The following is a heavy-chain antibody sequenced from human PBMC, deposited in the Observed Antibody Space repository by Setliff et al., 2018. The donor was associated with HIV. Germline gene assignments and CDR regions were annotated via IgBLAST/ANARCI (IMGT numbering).Heavy chain of an antibody. J-gene: IGHJ6*02. V-gene: IGHV1-8*01. CDR2: MSPKNNGS. Sequence: GASVKVSCKASGYTFSTYDFNWVRQAAGQGLEWMGWMSPKNNGSGFAQKFQARLTMTWNASTNTAYMELRSLRSDDTAVYYCARVEAKIRGATYGMDVWGQGTTVTVSS. D-gene: IGHD3-10*01. CDR3: ARVEAKIRGATYGMDV. CDR1: GYTFSTYD.